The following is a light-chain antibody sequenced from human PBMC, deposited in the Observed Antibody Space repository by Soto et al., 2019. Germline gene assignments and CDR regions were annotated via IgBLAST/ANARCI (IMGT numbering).Light chain of an antibody. Sequence: QSVLTQPPSVSGAPGQRVTISCTGSSSNIGTGHDVPWYQQLPGTAPKLLIYVNNNRPSGVPDRFSGSKSGTSASLAITGLQAEDEAAYYCQSYDNDLSAWVFGGGTQLTVL. J-gene: IGLJ3*02. CDR3: QSYDNDLSAWV. CDR1: SSNIGTGHD. CDR2: VNN. V-gene: IGLV1-40*01.